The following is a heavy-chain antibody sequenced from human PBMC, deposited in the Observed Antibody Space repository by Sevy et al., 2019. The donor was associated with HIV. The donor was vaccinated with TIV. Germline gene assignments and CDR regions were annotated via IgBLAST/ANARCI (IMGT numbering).Heavy chain of an antibody. CDR2: ISHDGINE. CDR1: GFSFSYYG. D-gene: IGHD1-26*01. V-gene: IGHV3-30*18. CDR3: ANAYSGSYNHSYLYALDV. Sequence: GGSLRLSCIGSGFSFSYYGIHWVRQSPGKGLDWVALISHDGINEYYADSVKGRFTISRDNSKNTVYLEMNSLRNEDTAIYFCANAYSGSYNHSYLYALDVWGQGTTVTVSS. J-gene: IGHJ6*02.